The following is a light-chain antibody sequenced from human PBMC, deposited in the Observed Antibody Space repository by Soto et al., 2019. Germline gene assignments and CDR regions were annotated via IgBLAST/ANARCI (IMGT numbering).Light chain of an antibody. CDR1: SPNIGSNY. CDR3: AAWDDSLSRAV. CDR2: SNN. Sequence: VLTQPPSASGTPGQRVTISCSGSSPNIGSNYVYWYQQLPGTAPKLLIYSNNQRPSGVPDRFSGSKSGTSASLAISGLRSEDEADYYCAAWDDSLSRAVFGGGTQLTVL. J-gene: IGLJ7*01. V-gene: IGLV1-47*02.